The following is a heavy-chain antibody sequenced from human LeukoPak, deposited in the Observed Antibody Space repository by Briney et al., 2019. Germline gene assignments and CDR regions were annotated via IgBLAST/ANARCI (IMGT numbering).Heavy chain of an antibody. CDR2: IYTSGST. J-gene: IGHJ4*02. CDR3: ARHQGGDIVVVPAVYYFDY. CDR1: GGSISSYY. Sequence: SETLSLTCTVSGGSISSYYWSWIRQPAGKGLEWIGRIYTSGSTNYNPSLKSRVTISVDTSKNQFSLKLSSVTAADTAVYYCARHQGGDIVVVPAVYYFDYWGQGTLVTVSS. D-gene: IGHD2-2*01. V-gene: IGHV4-4*07.